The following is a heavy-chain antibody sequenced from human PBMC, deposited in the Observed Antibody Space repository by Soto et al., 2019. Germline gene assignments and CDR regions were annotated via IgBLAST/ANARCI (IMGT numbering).Heavy chain of an antibody. CDR1: GFTFSSYG. Sequence: QVQLVESGGGVVQPGRSLRLSCAASGFTFSSYGRHWVRQAPGKGLEWVAVISRFTISRDNSKNTLYLQMNSLRAEDTAVYYCAPWFGAFDYWGQGTLVTVSS. D-gene: IGHD3-10*01. V-gene: IGHV3-30*03. J-gene: IGHJ4*02. CDR3: APWFGAFDY. CDR2: IS.